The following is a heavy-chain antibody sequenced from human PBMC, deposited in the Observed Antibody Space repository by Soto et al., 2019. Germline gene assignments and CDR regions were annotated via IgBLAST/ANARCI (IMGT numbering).Heavy chain of an antibody. J-gene: IGHJ6*03. D-gene: IGHD4-17*01. CDR2: IYYSGST. V-gene: IGHV4-59*08. Sequence: SSETLSLTCTVSGGSISSYYWSWIRQPPGKGLEWIGYIYYSGSTNYNPSLKSRVTISVDTSKNQFSLKLSSVTAADTAVYYCARHLAVTTSIHYYYYYMDVWGKGTTVTVSS. CDR1: GGSISSYY. CDR3: ARHLAVTTSIHYYYYYMDV.